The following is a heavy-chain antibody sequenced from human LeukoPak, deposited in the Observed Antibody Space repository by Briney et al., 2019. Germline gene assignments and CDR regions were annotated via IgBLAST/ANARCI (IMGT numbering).Heavy chain of an antibody. CDR1: GYTFTDYY. J-gene: IGHJ6*02. D-gene: IGHD1-1*01. CDR3: ARDQLGNNWKKYYYFGMDV. V-gene: IGHV1-2*02. CDR2: INPNSGGT. Sequence: GASVKVSCKTSGYTFTDYYMHWVRQAPGQGLEWVGWINPNSGGTNYAQKFQGRVTMTRDTSISTAYMELSRLRSDDTAVYYCARDQLGNNWKKYYYFGMDVWGQGTTVTVSS.